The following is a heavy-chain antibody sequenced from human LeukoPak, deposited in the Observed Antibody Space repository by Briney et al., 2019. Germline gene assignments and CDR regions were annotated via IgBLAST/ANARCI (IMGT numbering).Heavy chain of an antibody. Sequence: PGGSLRLSCAASGFTFSSYAMHWVRQAPGKGLEWVAVISYDGSNKYYADSVKGRFTISRDNSKNTLYLQMNSLRAEDTAVYYCARESNWGGDAFDIWGLGTMVTVSS. CDR1: GFTFSSYA. V-gene: IGHV3-30-3*01. J-gene: IGHJ3*02. CDR2: ISYDGSNK. CDR3: ARESNWGGDAFDI. D-gene: IGHD7-27*01.